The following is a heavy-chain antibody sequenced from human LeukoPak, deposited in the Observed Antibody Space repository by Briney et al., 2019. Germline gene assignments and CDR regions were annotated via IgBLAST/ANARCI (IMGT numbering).Heavy chain of an antibody. CDR2: INPSGGST. J-gene: IGHJ4*02. V-gene: IGHV1-46*01. Sequence: ASVKVSCKASGGTFSSYAISWVRQAPGQGLEWMGIINPSGGSTSYAQKFQGRVTMTRDTSTSTVYMELSSLRSEDTAVYYCARDERFDYWGQGTLVTVSS. CDR1: GGTFSSYA. CDR3: ARDERFDY.